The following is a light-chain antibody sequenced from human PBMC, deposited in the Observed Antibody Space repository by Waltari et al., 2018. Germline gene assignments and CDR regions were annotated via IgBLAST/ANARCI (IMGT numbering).Light chain of an antibody. V-gene: IGKV1-9*01. J-gene: IGKJ1*01. CDR2: ASS. CDR1: QGLSSY. Sequence: DIQLTQAPSLLSASVGDRVTITCRASQGLSSYLAWYQQKTGKAPKLLIYASSTLQSGVPSRFSGSGSGTEFTLTISSLQPEDFATYYCQQLNSYPRTFGQGTKVEIK. CDR3: QQLNSYPRT.